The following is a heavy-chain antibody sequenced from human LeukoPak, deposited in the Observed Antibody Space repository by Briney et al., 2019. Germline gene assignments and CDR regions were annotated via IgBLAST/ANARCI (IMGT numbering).Heavy chain of an antibody. Sequence: HGGSLRLSCAASGFTFNRNAMNWVRQAPGKGLEWVSHISASGSSTFYGDSVNGRFTVSRDNNKNTLSLQMESLRVDDTAMYYCAKEIVAAPRDPWAQGTLVTISS. D-gene: IGHD1-26*01. V-gene: IGHV3-23*01. J-gene: IGHJ5*02. CDR3: AKEIVAAPRDP. CDR1: GFTFNRNA. CDR2: ISASGSST.